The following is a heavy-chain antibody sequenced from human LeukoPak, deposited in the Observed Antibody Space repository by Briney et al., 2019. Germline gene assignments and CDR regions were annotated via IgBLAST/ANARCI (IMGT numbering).Heavy chain of an antibody. CDR2: IKQDGSKK. D-gene: IGHD5-24*01. CDR3: TRVGYIDEGIDY. Sequence: GGSLRLSCAASGFTFSSYAMTWVRQAPGKGLEWVAHIKQDGSKKSYVDSVKGRFTISRDNAKNSLYLQMNSLRAEDTAIYYCTRVGYIDEGIDYWGQGTLVTVSS. V-gene: IGHV3-7*04. CDR1: GFTFSSYA. J-gene: IGHJ4*02.